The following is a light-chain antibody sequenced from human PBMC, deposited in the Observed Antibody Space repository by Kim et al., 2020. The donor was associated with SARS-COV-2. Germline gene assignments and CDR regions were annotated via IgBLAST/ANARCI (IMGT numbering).Light chain of an antibody. J-gene: IGKJ4*01. CDR2: DAS. CDR3: QQYHNLPPLT. CDR1: QNINYN. Sequence: SVGDRVTLTCQASQNINYNLNWYQQKPGKAPSLLIYDASNLETGVPSRFSGGGSGTDFTLTISALQPEDFATYYCQQYHNLPPLTFGGGTKVDIK. V-gene: IGKV1-33*01.